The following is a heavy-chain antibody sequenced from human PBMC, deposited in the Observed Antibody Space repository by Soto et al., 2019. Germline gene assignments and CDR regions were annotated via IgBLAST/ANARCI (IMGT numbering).Heavy chain of an antibody. D-gene: IGHD3-3*01. Sequence: GASVKVSCKASGYTFTSYDINWVRQATGQGLEWMGWMNPNSGNTGYVQKFQGRVTMTRNTSISTAYMELSSLRSEDTAVYYCARGDGGYDFWSGYYKHYGMDVWGQGTTVTVSS. CDR2: MNPNSGNT. V-gene: IGHV1-8*01. CDR1: GYTFTSYD. CDR3: ARGDGGYDFWSGYYKHYGMDV. J-gene: IGHJ6*02.